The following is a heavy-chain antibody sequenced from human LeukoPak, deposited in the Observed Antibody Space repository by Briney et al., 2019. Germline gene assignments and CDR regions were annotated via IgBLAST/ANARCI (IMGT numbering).Heavy chain of an antibody. CDR3: ARGSSYYYHYDY. D-gene: IGHD3-22*01. CDR2: IYYSGST. V-gene: IGHV4-31*03. Sequence: PPQTLSLTCTVSGGSISSGGYYWSWIRQHPGKGLEWIGYIYYSGSTYYNPSLKSRVTISVDTSKNQFSLKLSSVTAADTAVYYCARGSSYYYHYDYWGQGTLVTVSS. CDR1: GGSISSGGYY. J-gene: IGHJ4*02.